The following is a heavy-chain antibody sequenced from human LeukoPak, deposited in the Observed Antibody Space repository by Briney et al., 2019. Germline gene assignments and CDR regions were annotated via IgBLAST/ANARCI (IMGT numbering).Heavy chain of an antibody. CDR1: GGTFSSYA. CDR3: ARASRDGHNFGYYFDY. CDR2: IIPIFGTA. D-gene: IGHD5-24*01. Sequence: SVKVSCKASGGTFSSYAISWVRQAPGQGLEWMGGIIPIFGTANYAQKFQGRVTITTDESTSTAYMELSSLRSEDTAVYYCARASRDGHNFGYYFDYWGQGTLVTVSS. J-gene: IGHJ4*02. V-gene: IGHV1-69*05.